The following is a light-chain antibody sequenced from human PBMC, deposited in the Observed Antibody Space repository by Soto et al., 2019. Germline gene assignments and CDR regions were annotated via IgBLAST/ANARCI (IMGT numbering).Light chain of an antibody. Sequence: QSALTQPASVSGSPGQSFTISCTGTSSDVGAYHSVSWYQQHPGKAPKLIIFDVSNRPSGVSDRFSGSKSGNTASLTISGLQAEHEADYYCTSFTDTGTVIFGGGTKLTVL. CDR3: TSFTDTGTVI. V-gene: IGLV2-14*03. J-gene: IGLJ2*01. CDR1: SSDVGAYHS. CDR2: DVS.